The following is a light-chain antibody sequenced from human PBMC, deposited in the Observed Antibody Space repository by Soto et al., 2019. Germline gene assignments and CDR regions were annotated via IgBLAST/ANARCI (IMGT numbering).Light chain of an antibody. J-gene: IGLJ3*02. CDR1: SSDVGAYHS. CDR3: SSFTDTGTVM. Sequence: SVLTRPASVSGSPGQSFTIPCTGSSSDVGAYHSVSWYQQHPGKAPKLIIFDVSNRPSGVSNRFSGSKSGNTASLTISGLQAEDEADYYCSSFTDTGTVMFGGGTKVTVL. CDR2: DVS. V-gene: IGLV2-14*03.